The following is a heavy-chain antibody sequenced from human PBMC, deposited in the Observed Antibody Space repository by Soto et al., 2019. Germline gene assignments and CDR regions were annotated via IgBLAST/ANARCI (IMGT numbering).Heavy chain of an antibody. J-gene: IGHJ3*02. CDR3: ALGQVGSNSVQVFDI. CDR2: IMPGSSHI. Sequence: EVQLVESGGGLVQPGGSLRLTCAASGFTFSIYSMNWVRQAPGKGLEWVSYIMPGSSHIFYADSVKGRFTISRDNAKNSLDLTMNSLRAEDTAMYYCALGQVGSNSVQVFDIWGQGTMVNVAS. V-gene: IGHV3-48*01. CDR1: GFTFSIYS. D-gene: IGHD1-26*01.